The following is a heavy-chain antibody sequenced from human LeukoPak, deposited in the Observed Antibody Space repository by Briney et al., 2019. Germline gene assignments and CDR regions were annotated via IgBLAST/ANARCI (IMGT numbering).Heavy chain of an antibody. V-gene: IGHV1-3*01. Sequence: GASVKVSCKASGYTFTSYAMHWVRQAPGQRLEWMGWINAGNGNTKYSQKFQGRVTITRDTSASTAYMELSSLRSEDTAVCYCARDYGDYVSPFDYWGQGTLVTVSS. CDR2: INAGNGNT. CDR3: ARDYGDYVSPFDY. J-gene: IGHJ4*02. D-gene: IGHD4-17*01. CDR1: GYTFTSYA.